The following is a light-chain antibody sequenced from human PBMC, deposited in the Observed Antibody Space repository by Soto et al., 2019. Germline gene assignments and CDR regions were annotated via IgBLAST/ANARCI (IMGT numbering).Light chain of an antibody. J-gene: IGLJ2*01. V-gene: IGLV2-14*01. Sequence: QSALTQPASVSGSPGQSITISCTGTSSDVGGYDYVSWYQQHPGEAPRLMIYDVTNRPSGVSNRFSGSKSGNTASLTISGLQAEDEADYYCSSYTSSGSVLFGGGTKLTVL. CDR3: SSYTSSGSVL. CDR1: SSDVGGYDY. CDR2: DVT.